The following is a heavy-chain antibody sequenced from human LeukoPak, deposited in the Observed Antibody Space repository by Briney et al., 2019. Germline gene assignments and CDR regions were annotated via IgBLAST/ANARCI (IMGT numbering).Heavy chain of an antibody. CDR3: ARAPQYSSSWYVPLGY. J-gene: IGHJ4*02. D-gene: IGHD6-13*01. CDR1: GFTFSSYA. V-gene: IGHV3-30*04. CDR2: ISYDGSNK. Sequence: GGSLRLSCAASGFTFSSYAMHWVRQAPGKGLEWVALISYDGSNKYYADSVKGRFTISRDNSKNTLYLQMDSLRPEDTAVYYCARAPQYSSSWYVPLGYWGQGTLVTVSS.